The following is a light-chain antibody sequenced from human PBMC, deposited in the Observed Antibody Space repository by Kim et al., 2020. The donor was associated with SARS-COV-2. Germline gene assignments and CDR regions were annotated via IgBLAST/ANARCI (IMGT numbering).Light chain of an antibody. CDR1: NIGGKN. J-gene: IGLJ3*02. Sequence: PGKTGSITCGGANIGGKNVHWYQQKPGQAPVLVIFYDTDRPSGIPERFSGSNSGNTATLTISRVEAGDEADYYCQLWDGSSDHPWVFGGGTQLTVL. CDR3: QLWDGSSDHPWV. CDR2: YDT. V-gene: IGLV3-21*04.